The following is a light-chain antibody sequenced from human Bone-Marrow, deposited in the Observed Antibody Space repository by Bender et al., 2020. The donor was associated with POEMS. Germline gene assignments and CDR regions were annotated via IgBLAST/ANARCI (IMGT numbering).Light chain of an antibody. CDR3: KSRDSSDDHFV. V-gene: IGLV3-19*01. CDR2: DKN. J-gene: IGLJ1*01. CDR1: SLRNYA. Sequence: SSELTQDPAVSVALGQTVRITCQGDSLRNYAASWYQQKPGQALVLVIYDKNKRPSGIPERFPGSRSGNTSSLTITGTQAEDDAGYCGKSRDSSDDHFVFGTGTKVTVL.